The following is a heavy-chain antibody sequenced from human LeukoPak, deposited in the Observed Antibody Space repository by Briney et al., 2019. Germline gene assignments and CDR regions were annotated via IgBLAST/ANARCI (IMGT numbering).Heavy chain of an antibody. D-gene: IGHD1-26*01. J-gene: IGHJ4*02. Sequence: PGGSLRLSCAASEFTLRSHSMHWVRQAPGKGLEWVSYISTSSTYIYYADSVKGRFSISRDNAQNSLYLHMDSLRAEDTAVYYCARDASGSSIGLIDLWGQGTLVTVSS. V-gene: IGHV3-21*01. CDR1: EFTLRSHS. CDR2: ISTSSTYI. CDR3: ARDASGSSIGLIDL.